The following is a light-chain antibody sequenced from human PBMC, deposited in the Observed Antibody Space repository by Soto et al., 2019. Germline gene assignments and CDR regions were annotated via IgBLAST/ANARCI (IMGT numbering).Light chain of an antibody. Sequence: VMTQSPATLSVSPGERATLSCRASLTVGTNLAWYQQKPGQPPRLLIYGASTRATGIPARFSGSGPGTDFTLTISSLQSEDFAVYYCQHHNNWPPGTFGQGTRVEIK. CDR3: QHHNNWPPGT. J-gene: IGKJ1*01. CDR2: GAS. V-gene: IGKV3-15*01. CDR1: LTVGTN.